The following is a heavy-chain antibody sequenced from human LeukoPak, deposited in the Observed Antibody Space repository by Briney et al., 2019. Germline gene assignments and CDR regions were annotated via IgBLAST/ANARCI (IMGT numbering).Heavy chain of an antibody. CDR2: ISGSAVST. Sequence: GGSLRLSCAASGFTFSDYYMSWIRQAPGKGLEWVSTISGSAVSTYYADSVKGRLTISRDNSKNTVYLQMNTLRAEDTAVYYCAKDSGYSFGFDYWGQGTLVTVSS. CDR1: GFTFSDYY. D-gene: IGHD5-18*01. J-gene: IGHJ4*02. V-gene: IGHV3-23*01. CDR3: AKDSGYSFGFDY.